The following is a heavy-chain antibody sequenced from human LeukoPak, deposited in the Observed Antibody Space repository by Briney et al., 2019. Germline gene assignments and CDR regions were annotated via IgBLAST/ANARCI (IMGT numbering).Heavy chain of an antibody. CDR2: MSAYNDNT. V-gene: IGHV1-18*01. Sequence: ASVKVSCKASGYTFTSYGISWGRQAPGQGGEWRGWMSAYNDNTNYAQKPQSRVTMTTDTSTSTAYIELRSLRSDDTAVYYCARDYYYDSSGYCPFDYWGQGTLVTVSS. J-gene: IGHJ4*02. D-gene: IGHD3-22*01. CDR3: ARDYYYDSSGYCPFDY. CDR1: GYTFTSYG.